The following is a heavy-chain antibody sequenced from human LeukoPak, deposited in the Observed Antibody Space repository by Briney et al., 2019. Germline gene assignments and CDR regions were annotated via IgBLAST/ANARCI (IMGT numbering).Heavy chain of an antibody. CDR2: VNPKNGDT. CDR3: ARDGGEI. J-gene: IGHJ4*02. V-gene: IGHV1-2*02. Sequence: GASVKVSCKASGYTFTGFYMHWLRQAPGQGLQWMGWVNPKNGDTTYAQKFQGRVTMTRDTSIGAAYMELRSLRSDDTAVYYCARDGGEIWGQGTLVTVSS. CDR1: GYTFTGFY. D-gene: IGHD5-24*01.